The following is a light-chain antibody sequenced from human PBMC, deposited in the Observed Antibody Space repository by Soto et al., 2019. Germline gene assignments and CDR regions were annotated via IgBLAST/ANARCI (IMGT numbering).Light chain of an antibody. V-gene: IGKV1-39*01. Sequence: DIQMTQSPSSLSASVGDRVTITCRASQSISSYLNWYQQKQGKAPKILIYAASSMLSGVPTRFSGSGSGTDFTLTISRLQPEDFATYYCQQSYNTPYTFGQGTKLEIK. CDR1: QSISSY. CDR2: AAS. J-gene: IGKJ2*01. CDR3: QQSYNTPYT.